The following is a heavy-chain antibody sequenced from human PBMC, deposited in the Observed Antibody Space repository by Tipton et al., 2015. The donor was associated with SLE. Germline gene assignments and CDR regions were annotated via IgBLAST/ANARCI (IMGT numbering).Heavy chain of an antibody. V-gene: IGHV4-28*01. J-gene: IGHJ4*02. CDR1: GYSISSNNW. CDR2: KLYSGTT. CDR3: ARSLGTGYCSGGNCFEPFDS. D-gene: IGHD2-15*01. Sequence: TLSLTCTVSGYSISSNNWWGWIRQPPGKGLEWIGYKLYSGTTHYNPSLASRVTMSVDTSKNQFSLKLTSVTAADTAVYFCARSLGTGYCSGGNCFEPFDSWGQGTLVTVSS.